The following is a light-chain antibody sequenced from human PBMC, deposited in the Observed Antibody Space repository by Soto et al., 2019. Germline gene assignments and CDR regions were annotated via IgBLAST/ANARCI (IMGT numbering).Light chain of an antibody. J-gene: IGKJ4*01. CDR3: QQYGSSPLT. CDR1: QSVSSSS. Sequence: EIVLTQSPGTLSLSPGERATLSCRASQSVSSSSLAWYQQKPGQAPRLLIYGASSRATGIPDRFSGSGSGTDLTLTISRLEPEDFAVYYCQQYGSSPLTFGGGTKVEIK. V-gene: IGKV3-20*01. CDR2: GAS.